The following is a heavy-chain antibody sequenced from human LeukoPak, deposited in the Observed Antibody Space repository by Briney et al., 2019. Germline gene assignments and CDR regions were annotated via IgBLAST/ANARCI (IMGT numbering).Heavy chain of an antibody. D-gene: IGHD6-13*01. CDR3: ARLWGDIAAAPD. J-gene: IGHJ4*02. Sequence: PSETLSLTCTVSGGSISRSGYYWSWIRQPPGKGLEYIGYIYHSGSTYYNPSLKSRVTISVDTSKNQFSLKLSSVTAADTAVCYCARLWGDIAAAPDWGQGTLVTVSS. CDR1: GGSISRSGYY. CDR2: IYHSGST. V-gene: IGHV4-30-2*05.